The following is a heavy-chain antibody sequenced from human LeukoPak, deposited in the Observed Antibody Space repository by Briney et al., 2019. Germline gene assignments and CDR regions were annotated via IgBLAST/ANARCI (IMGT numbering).Heavy chain of an antibody. J-gene: IGHJ3*02. CDR1: GFTFSTFA. CDR2: INNNGDST. Sequence: GGSLRLSCSASGFTFSTFAMHWVRQAPGKRMEYVSGINNNGDSTYYSDSVKARLTISRDNSKNTLFLQMASLRAEDTAVYYCVKTMMTFGGVIRTDAFDIWGQGTMVIVSS. CDR3: VKTMMTFGGVIRTDAFDI. V-gene: IGHV3-64D*06. D-gene: IGHD3-16*01.